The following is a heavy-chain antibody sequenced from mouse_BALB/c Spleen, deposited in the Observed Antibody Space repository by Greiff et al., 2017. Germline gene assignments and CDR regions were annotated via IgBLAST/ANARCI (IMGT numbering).Heavy chain of an antibody. V-gene: IGHV5-6-4*01. CDR3: TRDERGYYYGSSYAMDY. J-gene: IGHJ4*01. CDR2: ISSGGSYT. CDR1: GFTFSSYT. D-gene: IGHD1-1*01. Sequence: DVQLVESGGGLVKPGGSLKLSCAASGFTFSSYTMSWVRQTPEKRLEWVATISSGGSYTYYPDSVKGRFTISRDNAKNTLYLQMSSLKSEDTAMYYCTRDERGYYYGSSYAMDYWGQGTSVTVSS.